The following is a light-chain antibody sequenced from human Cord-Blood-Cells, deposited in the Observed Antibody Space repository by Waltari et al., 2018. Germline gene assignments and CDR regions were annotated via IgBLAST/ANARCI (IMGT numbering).Light chain of an antibody. CDR1: TGAVTSGPY. J-gene: IGLJ3*02. CDR3: LLSYSGAWV. Sequence: QAVVTQAPSLTVSPGGTVTLTCGSSTGAVTSGPYPYWFQQKPGQAPRPLIYDTSNKHSGTPARFSGSLLGGKAALTRAGAQPEDEAEYYCLLSYSGAWVFGGGTKLTVL. CDR2: DTS. V-gene: IGLV7-46*01.